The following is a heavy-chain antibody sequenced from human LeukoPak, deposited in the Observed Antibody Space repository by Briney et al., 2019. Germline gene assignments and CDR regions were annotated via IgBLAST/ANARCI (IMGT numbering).Heavy chain of an antibody. CDR3: ARRGYIAAAGIDAFDI. D-gene: IGHD6-13*01. CDR1: GGSISSYY. V-gene: IGHV4-59*08. Sequence: KPSETLSLTCTVSGGSISSYYWSWIRQPPGKGLEWIGYIYYSGSTNYNPSLKSRVTISVDTSKNQFSLKLSSVTAADTAVYYCARRGYIAAAGIDAFDIWGQGTMVTVSS. CDR2: IYYSGST. J-gene: IGHJ3*02.